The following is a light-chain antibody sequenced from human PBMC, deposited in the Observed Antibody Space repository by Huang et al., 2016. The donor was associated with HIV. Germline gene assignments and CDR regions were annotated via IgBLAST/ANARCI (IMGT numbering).Light chain of an antibody. CDR1: QDITNY. J-gene: IGKJ4*01. CDR2: DAS. Sequence: DIQMTQSPSSLSASVGDRVTITCHARQDITNYLNWYQHKPGNAPKLLIYDASSLEAGVPSRFRGSGSGTDFSLTIDSLQPEDVATYYCQQYDSLVTFGGGTKVEIK. V-gene: IGKV1-33*01. CDR3: QQYDSLVT.